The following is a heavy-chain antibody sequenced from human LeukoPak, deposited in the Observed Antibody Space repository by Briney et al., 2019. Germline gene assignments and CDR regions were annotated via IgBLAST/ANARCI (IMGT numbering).Heavy chain of an antibody. J-gene: IGHJ4*02. D-gene: IGHD2-15*01. CDR3: ARDLRGGNFDS. V-gene: IGHV3-53*04. Sequence: GGSLRLSCAASEFTVSSNYMSWVRQAPGKGLEWVSVIYSGETTYYTDSVKGRFTISRHNSRNTLYLQVNSLRAEDTAVYYCARDLRGGNFDSWGQGILVTVSS. CDR2: IYSGETT. CDR1: EFTVSSNY.